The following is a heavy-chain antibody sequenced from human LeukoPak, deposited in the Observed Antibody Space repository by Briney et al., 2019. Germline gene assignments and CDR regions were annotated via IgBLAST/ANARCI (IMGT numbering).Heavy chain of an antibody. J-gene: IGHJ4*02. CDR3: ARSGALWNYPLFDY. V-gene: IGHV3-11*01. CDR1: GFTFSDYY. CDR2: ISSSGSTI. D-gene: IGHD1-7*01. Sequence: PGGSLRLSCAASGFTFSDYYMSWIRQAPGKGLEWVSYISSSGSTIYYADSVKGRFTISRDDAKNSLYLQMNSLRAEDTAVYYCARSGALWNYPLFDYWGQGTLVTVSS.